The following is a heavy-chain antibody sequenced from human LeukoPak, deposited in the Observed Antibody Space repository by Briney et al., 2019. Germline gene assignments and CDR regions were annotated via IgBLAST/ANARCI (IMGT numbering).Heavy chain of an antibody. CDR1: GGSISAYY. D-gene: IGHD1-1*01. J-gene: IGHJ4*02. Sequence: PLETLSLTCTVSGGSISAYYWNWIRQPSGKGLEWIGYIYYSGSTNYNPCLRSRVTMSVDTSKNQFSLNLSSVTAADTAVYYCARVASWPTGTDYWGQGTLVTVSS. CDR3: ARVASWPTGTDY. CDR2: IYYSGST. V-gene: IGHV4-59*01.